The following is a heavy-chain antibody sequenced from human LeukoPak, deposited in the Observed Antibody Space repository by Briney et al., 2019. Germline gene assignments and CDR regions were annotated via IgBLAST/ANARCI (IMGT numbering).Heavy chain of an antibody. CDR2: IIPILGIA. Sequence: ASVKVSCKASGGTFSSYTISWVRQAPGQGLEWMGRIIPILGIANYAQKFQGRVTITADKSTSPAYMELSSLRSEDTAVYYCARGRSYDSSGYPLDYWGQGTLVTVSS. J-gene: IGHJ4*02. V-gene: IGHV1-69*02. CDR1: GGTFSSYT. CDR3: ARGRSYDSSGYPLDY. D-gene: IGHD3-22*01.